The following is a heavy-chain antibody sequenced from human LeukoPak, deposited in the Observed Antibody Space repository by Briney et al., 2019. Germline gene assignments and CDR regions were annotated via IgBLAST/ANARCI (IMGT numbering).Heavy chain of an antibody. CDR3: ARMYSSGWYTY. V-gene: IGHV4-59*01. CDR2: IYYSGST. D-gene: IGHD6-19*01. CDR1: GGSISSYY. Sequence: PSETLSLTCTVSGGSISSYYWSWIRRPPGKGLEWIGYIYYSGSTNYNPSLKSRVTISVDTSKNQFSLKLSSVTAADTAVYYCARMYSSGWYTYWGQGTLVTVSS. J-gene: IGHJ4*02.